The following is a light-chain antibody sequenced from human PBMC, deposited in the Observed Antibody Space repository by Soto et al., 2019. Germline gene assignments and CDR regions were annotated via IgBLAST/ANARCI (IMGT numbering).Light chain of an antibody. J-gene: IGLJ2*01. CDR3: SSYTTSSTHVV. Sequence: QSALTQPASVSGSPGQSITISCTGTSSDVGAYNYVSWYQQNPGKAPKLMISDVSNRPSGVSNRFSGSKSGNMASLTISGLQAEDEADYYCSSYTTSSTHVVFGGGTKVTVL. V-gene: IGLV2-14*01. CDR1: SSDVGAYNY. CDR2: DVS.